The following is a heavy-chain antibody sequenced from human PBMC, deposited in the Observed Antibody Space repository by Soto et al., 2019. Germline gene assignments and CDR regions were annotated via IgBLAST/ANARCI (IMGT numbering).Heavy chain of an antibody. CDR2: ISYDGINK. CDR3: ARDDLRGHTNVEVGTTGIDF. D-gene: IGHD1-26*01. Sequence: GGSLRLSCAASGFTFSSYAMHWVRQAPGKGLDWVAVISYDGINKYYGDSVKGRFTISGDNSKNTLYLQMNSLRVEDMAVYYCARDDLRGHTNVEVGTTGIDFWGQGTPVTVSS. CDR1: GFTFSSYA. V-gene: IGHV3-30-3*01. J-gene: IGHJ4*01.